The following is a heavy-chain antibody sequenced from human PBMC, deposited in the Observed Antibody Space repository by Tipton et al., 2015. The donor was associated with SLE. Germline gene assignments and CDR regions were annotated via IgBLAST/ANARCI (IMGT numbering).Heavy chain of an antibody. CDR2: IRADGSNK. Sequence: SGFTYSGYAMHWVRQAPGKGLEWVAFIRADGSNKDYADSVKGRFTISRDNSKNTLYLQMNRLRVEDTAVYYCARGPFQRWPPGAYWGQGTLVTVSS. CDR1: GFTYSGYA. CDR3: ARGPFQRWPPGAY. D-gene: IGHD6-19*01. V-gene: IGHV3-30*02. J-gene: IGHJ4*02.